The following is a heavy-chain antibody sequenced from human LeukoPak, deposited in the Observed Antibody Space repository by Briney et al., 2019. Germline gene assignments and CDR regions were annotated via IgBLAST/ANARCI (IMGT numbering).Heavy chain of an antibody. D-gene: IGHD2-2*01. CDR1: GDSFSAYS. CDR2: INHSGST. CDR3: TRERSTPGINWFDP. V-gene: IGHV4-34*01. J-gene: IGHJ5*02. Sequence: SETLSLTCAVYGDSFSAYSWNWIRQSPGKGLEWIGEINHSGSTNYNPSLKSRVTISVDTSKNQTSKRQFSLKLNSVTAADTAVYYCTRERSTPGINWFDPWGQGTLATVSS.